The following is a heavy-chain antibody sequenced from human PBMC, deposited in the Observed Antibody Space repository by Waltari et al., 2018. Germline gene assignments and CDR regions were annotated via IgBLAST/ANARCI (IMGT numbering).Heavy chain of an antibody. D-gene: IGHD3-3*01. Sequence: EVQLVQSGAEVKKPGESLKISCKGSGYNFTTYWIGRVRQAPGRGLEWMGIVYPGTTKTTYNPSVQGQVTMSADKSISTAYLTWNSVKVSDTAIYYCARGTVRWSAYSPLRYWGQGTLLTVSS. CDR3: ARGTVRWSAYSPLRY. J-gene: IGHJ4*02. V-gene: IGHV5-51*01. CDR1: GYNFTTYW. CDR2: VYPGTTKT.